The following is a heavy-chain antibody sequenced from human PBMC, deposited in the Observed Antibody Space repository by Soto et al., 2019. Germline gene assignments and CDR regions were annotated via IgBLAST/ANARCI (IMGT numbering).Heavy chain of an antibody. V-gene: IGHV6-1*01. Sequence: PSQTLSLTCAISGDSVSSNSAAWNWIRQSPSRGLEWLGRTYYRSKWYNDYAVSVKSRITINPDTSKNQFSLQLNSVTPEDTAVYYCAREVLLWFGELLPDTTGFDPWGQTTLVTVSS. CDR2: TYYRSKWYN. CDR3: AREVLLWFGELLPDTTGFDP. D-gene: IGHD3-10*01. CDR1: GDSVSSNSAA. J-gene: IGHJ5*02.